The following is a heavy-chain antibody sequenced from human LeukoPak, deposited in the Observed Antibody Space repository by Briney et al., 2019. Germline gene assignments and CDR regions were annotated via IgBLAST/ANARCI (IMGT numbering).Heavy chain of an antibody. V-gene: IGHV6-1*01. CDR3: ARSGKSADGSSGDY. CDR1: GDSVSSNSAA. CDR2: TYYRSKWYN. D-gene: IGHD3-10*01. Sequence: SQTLSLTCAISGDSVSSNSAAWNWIRLSPSRGLEWLGRTYYRSKWYNDYAVSVRSRITTNPDTSKNQFSLQLNSVTPEDTAVYYCARSGKSADGSSGDYWGQGTLVTVSS. J-gene: IGHJ4*02.